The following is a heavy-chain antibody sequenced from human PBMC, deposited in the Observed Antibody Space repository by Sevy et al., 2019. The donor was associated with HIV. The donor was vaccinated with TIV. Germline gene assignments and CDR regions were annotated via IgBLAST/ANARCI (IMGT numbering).Heavy chain of an antibody. CDR3: VREGLGGFSYSLDF. Sequence: GGSLRLSCAASGFTISRYWMSWVRQAPGKGLEWVATMKQDGSDKYYVDSVKGRFTISRDNAKNSLYLQMNSLRAEDSAVFYCVREGLGGFSYSLDFWGQGTLVTVSS. V-gene: IGHV3-7*01. CDR1: GFTISRYW. CDR2: MKQDGSDK. J-gene: IGHJ4*02. D-gene: IGHD5-18*01.